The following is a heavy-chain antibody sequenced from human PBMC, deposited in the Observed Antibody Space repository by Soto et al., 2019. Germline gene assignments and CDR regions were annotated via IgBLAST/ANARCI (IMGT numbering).Heavy chain of an antibody. CDR2: MHYSWRM. CDR1: GGSISDSDNY. V-gene: IGHV4-39*01. J-gene: IGHJ4*02. CDR3: ARTYFGSGSQYY. Sequence: QLPLQESGPGLVEPSETLSLTCTVSGGSISDSDNYWGWIRQSPGKGLEWIGSMHYSWRMYQNPSLKSRVTIPVDTSKNQFSLKLSSVTAADTAVYYCARTYFGSGSQYYWGQGALVTVSS. D-gene: IGHD3-10*01.